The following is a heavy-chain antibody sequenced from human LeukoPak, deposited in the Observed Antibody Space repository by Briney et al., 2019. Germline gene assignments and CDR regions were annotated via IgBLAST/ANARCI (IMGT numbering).Heavy chain of an antibody. J-gene: IGHJ4*02. CDR3: ARDYQVLAVAGDY. D-gene: IGHD6-19*01. V-gene: IGHV1-18*01. CDR2: ISAYNGNT. CDR1: GYTFTSYG. Sequence: GASVKVSCKASGYTFTSYGISWVRQAPGQGLEWMGWISAYNGNTNYTQKLQGRVTMTTDTSTNTARMELRSLRSDDTAVYYCARDYQVLAVAGDYWGQGTLVTVSS.